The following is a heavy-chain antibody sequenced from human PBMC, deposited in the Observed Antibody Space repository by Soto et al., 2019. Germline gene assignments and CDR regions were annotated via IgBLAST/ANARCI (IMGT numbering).Heavy chain of an antibody. J-gene: IGHJ4*02. D-gene: IGHD3-22*01. CDR2: IYYSGST. Sequence: TVSGGSISSGGYYWSWIRQHPGKGLEWIGYIYYSGSTYYNPSLKSRVTISVDTSKNQFSLNLSSVTAADTAVYFCASGGSDYDTSGRPSFYFDYWGQGTLVTVSS. CDR1: GGSISSGGYY. V-gene: IGHV4-31*03. CDR3: ASGGSDYDTSGRPSFYFDY.